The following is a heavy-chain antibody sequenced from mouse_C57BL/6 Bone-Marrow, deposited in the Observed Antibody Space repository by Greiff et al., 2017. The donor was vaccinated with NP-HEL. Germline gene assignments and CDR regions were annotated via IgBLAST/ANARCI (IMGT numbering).Heavy chain of an antibody. CDR2: IDPSDSYT. J-gene: IGHJ4*01. CDR1: GYTFTSYW. CDR3: ERNPCAMDY. Sequence: VQLQQPGAELVKPGASVKLSCKASGYTFTSYWMQWVKQRPGQGLEWIGEIDPSDSYTNYNQKFKGKATLTVDTSSSTAYMQLSSLTSEDSAVCYCERNPCAMDYWGQGTSVTVSS. V-gene: IGHV1-50*01.